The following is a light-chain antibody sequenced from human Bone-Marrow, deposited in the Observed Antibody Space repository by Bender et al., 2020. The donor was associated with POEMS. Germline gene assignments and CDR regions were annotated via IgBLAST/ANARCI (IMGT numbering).Light chain of an antibody. CDR1: SSDIGGYNH. CDR3: GTWDSSLSAAAV. CDR2: DVN. J-gene: IGLJ2*01. Sequence: QSALTQPASVAGSPGQSITISCTGTSSDIGGYNHVSWYQQHPGKAPKLMIHDVNNRPSGVPDRFSGSKSGTSATLGITGLQTGDEADYYCGTWDSSLSAAAVFGVGTKLTVL. V-gene: IGLV2-14*03.